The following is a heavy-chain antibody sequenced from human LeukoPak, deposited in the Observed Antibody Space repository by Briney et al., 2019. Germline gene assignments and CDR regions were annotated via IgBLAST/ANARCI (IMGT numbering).Heavy chain of an antibody. D-gene: IGHD7-27*01. Sequence: PGGSLRLSCAASGFTVSSNYMSWVRQAPGKGLEWVSVIYSGGSTYYADSVKGRFTLSRDNSKNTLYLQMNSLRAEDTAVYYCARVNWEAFDYWGQGTLVTVSS. J-gene: IGHJ4*02. CDR3: ARVNWEAFDY. CDR2: IYSGGST. CDR1: GFTVSSNY. V-gene: IGHV3-66*02.